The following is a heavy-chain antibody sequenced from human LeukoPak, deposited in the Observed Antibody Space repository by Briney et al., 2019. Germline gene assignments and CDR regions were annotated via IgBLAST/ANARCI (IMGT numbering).Heavy chain of an antibody. D-gene: IGHD6-13*01. CDR1: GYTFTGYY. J-gene: IGHJ6*03. CDR3: ARVRSIAAAGTPPGYYYYMDV. CDR2: INPNSGGT. V-gene: IGHV1-2*02. Sequence: ASVTVSCTASGYTFTGYYMHWVRQAPGQGLEWMGWINPNSGGTNYAQKFQGRVTMTRDTSISTAYMELSRLRSDDTAVYYCARVRSIAAAGTPPGYYYYMDVWGKGTTVTVSS.